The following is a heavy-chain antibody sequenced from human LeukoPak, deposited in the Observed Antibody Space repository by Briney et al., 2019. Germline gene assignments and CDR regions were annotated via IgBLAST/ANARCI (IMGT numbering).Heavy chain of an antibody. D-gene: IGHD3-10*01. CDR1: GGSFSGYY. J-gene: IGHJ5*02. CDR2: INHSGST. CDR3: ARARGGTLVRGVIVWFDP. Sequence: SETLSLTCAVYGGSFSGYYWSWIRQPPGKGLEWIGEINHSGSTNYNPSLKSRVTISVDTSKNQFSLKLSSVTAADTAVYYCARARGGTLVRGVIVWFDPWGQGTLGTVSS. V-gene: IGHV4-34*01.